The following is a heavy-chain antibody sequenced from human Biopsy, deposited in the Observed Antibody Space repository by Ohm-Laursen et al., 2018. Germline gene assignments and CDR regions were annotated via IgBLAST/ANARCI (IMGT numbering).Heavy chain of an antibody. J-gene: IGHJ6*02. V-gene: IGHV4-59*02. CDR2: IYYSVMT. D-gene: IGHD4-11*01. CDR1: GDSVTKYY. Sequence: SDTLSLTCTVSGDSVTKYYWSWIRQPPGKGLEWIGHIYYSVMTNYNPSLQSRVSISLDLSTDQFSLKVDSVTAADTAVYYCARDSGILNYGNFKYYHYYGMDVWGQGTKVTVSS. CDR3: ARDSGILNYGNFKYYHYYGMDV.